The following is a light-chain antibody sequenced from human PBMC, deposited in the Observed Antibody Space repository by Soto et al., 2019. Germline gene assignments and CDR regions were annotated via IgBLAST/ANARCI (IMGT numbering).Light chain of an antibody. CDR2: GAF. CDR3: QQYDRWPWT. Sequence: EXVMTQSPATXXXXPXXXXXXXCRSSQSFSCNLAWYHQKPGQVPRLLIYGAFTRATGIPDRFSGSGSGTEFTLSISSLQSEDFTVYYCQQYDRWPWTFGQGTKV. CDR1: QSFSCN. V-gene: IGKV3-15*01. J-gene: IGKJ1*01.